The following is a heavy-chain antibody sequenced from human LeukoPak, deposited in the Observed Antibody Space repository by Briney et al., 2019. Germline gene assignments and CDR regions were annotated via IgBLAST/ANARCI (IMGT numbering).Heavy chain of an antibody. CDR3: AKDWGGY. V-gene: IGHV3-30*18. Sequence: PRGSLRLSCAASGFTFSSYGMHWVRQAPGKGLEWVAVISYDGSNKYYADSVKGRFTISRDNSKNTLYLQMNSLRAEDTAVYYCAKDWGGYWGQGTLVTVSS. CDR1: GFTFSSYG. CDR2: ISYDGSNK. J-gene: IGHJ4*02. D-gene: IGHD3-16*01.